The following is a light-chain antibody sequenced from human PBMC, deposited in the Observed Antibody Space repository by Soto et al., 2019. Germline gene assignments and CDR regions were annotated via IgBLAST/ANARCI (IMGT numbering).Light chain of an antibody. CDR3: SSYAGSTSYV. CDR1: SSDVGGYNY. V-gene: IGLV2-8*02. Sequence: QSALTQPPSASRSPGQSVTISCTGTSSDVGGYNYVSWYQQHPGKAPKLMIYEVSKRPSGVPDRFSGSKSGNMASLTVSGLQAEDEADYYCSSYAGSTSYVFGTGTKLTVL. CDR2: EVS. J-gene: IGLJ1*01.